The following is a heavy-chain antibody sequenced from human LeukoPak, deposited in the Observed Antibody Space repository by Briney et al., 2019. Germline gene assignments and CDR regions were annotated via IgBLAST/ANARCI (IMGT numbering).Heavy chain of an antibody. V-gene: IGHV1-2*02. CDR1: GYTFTGYY. CDR2: INPNSGGT. Sequence: ASVKVSCKASGYTFTGYYMHWVRQAPGQGLEWMGWINPNSGGTNYAQKFQSRVTMTRDTSISTAYMELSRLRSDDTAVYYCARDLRDRDYYYYYYMDVWGKGTTVTVSS. D-gene: IGHD4-17*01. J-gene: IGHJ6*03. CDR3: ARDLRDRDYYYYYYMDV.